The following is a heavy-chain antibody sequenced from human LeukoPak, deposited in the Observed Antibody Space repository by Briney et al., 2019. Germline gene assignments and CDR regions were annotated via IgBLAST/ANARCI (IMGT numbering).Heavy chain of an antibody. Sequence: GGSLRLSCAASGFTFSNYWMSWVRQAPGKGLEWVSAISGSGGSTYYADSVKGRFTISRDNSKNTLYLQMNSLRAEDTAVYYCANLLFEAILWFGELNGMDVWGQGTTVTVSS. CDR2: ISGSGGST. D-gene: IGHD3-10*01. V-gene: IGHV3-23*01. CDR3: ANLLFEAILWFGELNGMDV. CDR1: GFTFSNYW. J-gene: IGHJ6*02.